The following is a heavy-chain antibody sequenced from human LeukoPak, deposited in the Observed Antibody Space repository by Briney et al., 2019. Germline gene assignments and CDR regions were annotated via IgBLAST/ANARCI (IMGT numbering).Heavy chain of an antibody. CDR3: TTASDSSGYSLDY. Sequence: GGSLRLSCAASGFTFSNAWMSWVRQAPGKGLEWVGRIKSKTDGGTTDYAAPVKGRFTISRDDSKNTLYLQMNSLKTEDTAVYYCTTASDSSGYSLDYWGQGTLVTVSS. CDR1: GFTFSNAW. V-gene: IGHV3-15*01. CDR2: IKSKTDGGTT. J-gene: IGHJ4*02. D-gene: IGHD3-22*01.